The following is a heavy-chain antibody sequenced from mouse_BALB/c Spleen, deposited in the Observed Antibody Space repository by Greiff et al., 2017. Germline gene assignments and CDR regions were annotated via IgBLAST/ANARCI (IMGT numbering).Heavy chain of an antibody. Sequence: DVKLVESGGGLVQPGGSRKLSCAASGFTFSSFGMHWVRQAPEKGLEWVAYISSGSSTIYYADTVKGRFTISRDNPKNTLFLQMTSLRSEDTAMYYCARSPYYGNYVAYWGQGTLVTVSA. J-gene: IGHJ3*01. D-gene: IGHD2-10*01. V-gene: IGHV5-17*02. CDR1: GFTFSSFG. CDR3: ARSPYYGNYVAY. CDR2: ISSGSSTI.